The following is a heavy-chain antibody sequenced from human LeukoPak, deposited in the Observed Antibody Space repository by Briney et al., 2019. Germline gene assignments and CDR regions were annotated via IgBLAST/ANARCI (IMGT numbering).Heavy chain of an antibody. J-gene: IGHJ4*02. V-gene: IGHV4-59*01. Sequence: PETLSLTCTVSGGSISSYYWSWIRQPPGKGLEWIGYIYYSGSTNYNPSLKSRVTISVDTSKNQFSLKLSSVTAADTAVYYCARERGAIDYWGQGTLVTVSS. CDR2: IYYSGST. D-gene: IGHD1-26*01. CDR1: GGSISSYY. CDR3: ARERGAIDY.